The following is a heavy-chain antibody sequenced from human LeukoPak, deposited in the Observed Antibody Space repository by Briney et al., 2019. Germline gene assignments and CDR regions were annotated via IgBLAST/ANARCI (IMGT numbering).Heavy chain of an antibody. CDR1: GYSFSIYR. CDR3: ARQSMGDGYNAGDFGY. J-gene: IGHJ4*02. V-gene: IGHV5-51*01. Sequence: GESLKISYKGSGYSFSIYRIAWVRQMPGKGLEWMGIIHPSDSQTTYSPSFQGQVTTSADKSISTAYLQWSSLKASDTAMYYCARQSMGDGYNAGDFGYWGQGTLVSVSS. D-gene: IGHD5-24*01. CDR2: IHPSDSQT.